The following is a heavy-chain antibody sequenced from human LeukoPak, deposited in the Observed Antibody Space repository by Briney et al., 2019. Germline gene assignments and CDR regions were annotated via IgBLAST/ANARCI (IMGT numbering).Heavy chain of an antibody. CDR1: GGTFSSYA. V-gene: IGHV1-69*04. Sequence: SVKVSCKASGGTFSSYAISWVRQAPGQGLEWMGRIIPILGIANYAQKFQGRVTITADKSTSTAYMELSSLRSEDTAVYYCARLGLGDSSGYYGEDAFDIWGQGTMVTVSS. CDR2: IIPILGIA. CDR3: ARLGLGDSSGYYGEDAFDI. J-gene: IGHJ3*02. D-gene: IGHD3-22*01.